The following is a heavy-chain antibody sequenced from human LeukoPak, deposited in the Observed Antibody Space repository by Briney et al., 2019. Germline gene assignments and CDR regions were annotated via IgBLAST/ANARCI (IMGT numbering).Heavy chain of an antibody. D-gene: IGHD4-23*01. CDR3: ARETTVVTPGRSDVFDI. CDR1: GGSISSHY. V-gene: IGHV4-59*11. Sequence: PSETLSLTCTVSGGSISSHYWNWIRQPPGKGLEWIGYIYYSGSTNYNPSLKSRVTISVDTSKNQFSLKLSTVTAADTAVYYCARETTVVTPGRSDVFDIWGQGTMVTVSS. J-gene: IGHJ3*02. CDR2: IYYSGST.